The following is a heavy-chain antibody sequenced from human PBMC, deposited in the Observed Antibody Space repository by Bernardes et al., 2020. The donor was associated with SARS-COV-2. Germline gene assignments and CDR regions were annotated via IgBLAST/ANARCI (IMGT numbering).Heavy chain of an antibody. CDR1: GYRFTGYY. J-gene: IGHJ3*02. Sequence: ASVKVSCKASGYRFTGYYIHWVRQAPGKGLEWMGWINANSGGTNYAQKFQGRVTMTRDTSISAAYMELSSLRSDDTAVYYCARVWSFYVSDDAFDIWGQGTMVTVSS. CDR3: ARVWSFYVSDDAFDI. V-gene: IGHV1-2*02. D-gene: IGHD3-3*01. CDR2: INANSGGT.